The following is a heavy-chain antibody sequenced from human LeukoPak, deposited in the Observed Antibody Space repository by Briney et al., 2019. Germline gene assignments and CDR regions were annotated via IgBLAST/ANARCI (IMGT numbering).Heavy chain of an antibody. CDR1: GFTFSDYY. J-gene: IGHJ4*02. D-gene: IGHD6-19*01. CDR3: ARVLQQWLVRGIFDY. CDR2: ISSSGSTI. V-gene: IGHV3-11*01. Sequence: GGSLRLSCAASGFTFSDYYKSWIRQAPGKGLEWVSYISSSGSTIYYADSVKGRFTISRDNAKNSLYLQMNSLRAEDTAVYYCARVLQQWLVRGIFDYWGQGTLVTVSS.